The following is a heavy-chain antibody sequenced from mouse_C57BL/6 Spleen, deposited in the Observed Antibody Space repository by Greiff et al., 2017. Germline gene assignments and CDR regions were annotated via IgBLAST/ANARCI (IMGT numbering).Heavy chain of an antibody. D-gene: IGHD1-1*01. CDR2: IHPNSGST. V-gene: IGHV1-64*01. CDR1: GYTFTSYW. J-gene: IGHJ3*01. Sequence: QVQLQQPGAELVKPGASVKLSCKASGYTFTSYWMHWVKQRPGQGLEWIGMIHPNSGSTNYNEKFKSKATLTVDKSASTAYMQLSSLTSEDSAVYYCASGSSYEVWFAYWGQGTLVTVSA. CDR3: ASGSSYEVWFAY.